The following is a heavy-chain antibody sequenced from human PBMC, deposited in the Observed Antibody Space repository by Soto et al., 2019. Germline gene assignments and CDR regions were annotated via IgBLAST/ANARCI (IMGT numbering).Heavy chain of an antibody. CDR3: ARGKSMVRGVIIMSWFDP. Sequence: SETLSLTCAVYGGSFSGYYWSWIRQPPGKGLEWIGEINHSGSANYNPSLKSRVTISVDTSKNQFSLKLSSVTAADTAVYYCARGKSMVRGVIIMSWFDPWGQGTLVTVSS. J-gene: IGHJ5*02. CDR1: GGSFSGYY. CDR2: INHSGSA. V-gene: IGHV4-34*01. D-gene: IGHD3-10*01.